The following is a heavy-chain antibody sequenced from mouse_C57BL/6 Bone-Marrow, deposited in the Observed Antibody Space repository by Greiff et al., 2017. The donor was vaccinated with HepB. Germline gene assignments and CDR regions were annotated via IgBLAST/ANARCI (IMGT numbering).Heavy chain of an antibody. Sequence: VQGVESGAELARPGASVKLSCKASGYTFTSYGISWVKQRTGQGLEWIGEIYPRSGNTYYNEKFKGKATLTADKSSSTAYMELRSLTSEDSAVYFCARPSNLLRGAMDYWGQGTSVTVSS. D-gene: IGHD1-1*01. J-gene: IGHJ4*01. CDR1: GYTFTSYG. CDR2: IYPRSGNT. V-gene: IGHV1-81*01. CDR3: ARPSNLLRGAMDY.